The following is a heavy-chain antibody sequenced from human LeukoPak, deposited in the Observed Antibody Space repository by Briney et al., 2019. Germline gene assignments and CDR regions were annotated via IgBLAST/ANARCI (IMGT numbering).Heavy chain of an antibody. CDR1: GGSFSGYY. Sequence: SETLSLTCAVYGGSFSGYYWSWIRQPPGKGLEWIGEINHSGSTNYNPSLKSRVTISVDTSKNQFSLKLSSVTAADTAVYYCARSWGTTGTTPLFWGQGTLVTVSS. V-gene: IGHV4-34*01. J-gene: IGHJ4*02. D-gene: IGHD1-1*01. CDR2: INHSGST. CDR3: ARSWGTTGTTPLF.